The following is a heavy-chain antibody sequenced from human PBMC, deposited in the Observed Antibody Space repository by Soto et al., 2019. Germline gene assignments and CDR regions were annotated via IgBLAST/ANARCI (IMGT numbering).Heavy chain of an antibody. D-gene: IGHD3-22*01. CDR3: ARVKDLSDSSGYYTPLYYYYGMDV. J-gene: IGHJ6*02. CDR2: IYPGDSDT. Sequence: PGESLKISCKGSGHSFTSYWIGWVRQMPGKGLEWMGIIYPGDSDTRYSPSFQGQVTISADKSISTAYLQWSSLKASDTAMYYCARVKDLSDSSGYYTPLYYYYGMDVWGQGTTVTVSS. CDR1: GHSFTSYW. V-gene: IGHV5-51*01.